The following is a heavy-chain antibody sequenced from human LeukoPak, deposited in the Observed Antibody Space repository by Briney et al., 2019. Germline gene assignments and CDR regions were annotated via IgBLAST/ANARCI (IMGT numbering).Heavy chain of an antibody. V-gene: IGHV3-23*01. J-gene: IGHJ4*02. CDR2: IGGSGDKT. D-gene: IGHD6-19*01. Sequence: SGGSLRLSCAASGFTFNRNAISWVRQAPGKGLEWVSTIGGSGDKTFYADSVKGRFTISRDNSKNMAHLQMNSLTGEDTALYYCVRRGDASSGWGDHDFWGQGALVTVSS. CDR1: GFTFNRNA. CDR3: VRRGDASSGWGDHDF.